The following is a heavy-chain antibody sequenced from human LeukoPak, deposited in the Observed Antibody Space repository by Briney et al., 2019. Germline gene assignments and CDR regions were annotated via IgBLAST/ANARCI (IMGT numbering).Heavy chain of an antibody. CDR1: GFTFSGHW. D-gene: IGHD6-19*01. J-gene: IGHJ5*02. V-gene: IGHV3-74*03. CDR2: INERGTDS. Sequence: PAGGSLRLSCTASGFTFSGHWIHWVRQAPGMGLVWVSRINERGTDSMYAESVKGRFTISRDNAKNTVYLQMNSLRDEDTALYYCARRHSSVLEPWGQGTRVTVSS. CDR3: ARRHSSVLEP.